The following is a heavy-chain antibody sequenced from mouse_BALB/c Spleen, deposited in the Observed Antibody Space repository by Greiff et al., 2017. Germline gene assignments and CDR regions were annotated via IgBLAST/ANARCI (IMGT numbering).Heavy chain of an antibody. D-gene: IGHD1-2*01. CDR1: GYSITSDYA. V-gene: IGHV3-2*02. CDR3: AINGPLYFDY. Sequence: VQLKESGPGLVKPSQSLSLTCTVTGYSITSDYAWNWIRQFPGNKLEWMGYISYSGSTSYNPSLKSRISITRDTSKNQFFLQLNSVTTEDTATYYCAINGPLYFDYWGQGTTLTVSS. CDR2: ISYSGST. J-gene: IGHJ2*01.